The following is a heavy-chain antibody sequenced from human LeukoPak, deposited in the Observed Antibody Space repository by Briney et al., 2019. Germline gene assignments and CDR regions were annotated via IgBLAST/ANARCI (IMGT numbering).Heavy chain of an antibody. Sequence: SETLSLTCAVSGGSISSSSYYWGWIRQPPGKGLEWIGSIYYSGSTNYNPSLKSRVTISVDTSKNQFSLKLSSVTAADTAVYYCARWIAAAGPNWFDPWGQGTLVTVSS. V-gene: IGHV4-39*07. J-gene: IGHJ5*02. CDR2: IYYSGST. CDR3: ARWIAAAGPNWFDP. D-gene: IGHD6-13*01. CDR1: GGSISSSSYY.